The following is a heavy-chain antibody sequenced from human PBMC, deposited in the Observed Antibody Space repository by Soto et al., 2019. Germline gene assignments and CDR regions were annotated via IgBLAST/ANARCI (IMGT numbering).Heavy chain of an antibody. D-gene: IGHD2-2*01. Sequence: QVQLQESGPGLVKPSGTLSLTCAVSGGSISSSNWWSWVRQPPGKGLGWIGEIYHSGSTNHNPSHKRRVTISVDKSKNQFSLKLSAGTAAGTAVYYCARVVGGYSYGMDVWGQGTTVTVSS. CDR2: IYHSGST. CDR3: ARVVGGYSYGMDV. V-gene: IGHV4-4*02. J-gene: IGHJ6*02. CDR1: GGSISSSNW.